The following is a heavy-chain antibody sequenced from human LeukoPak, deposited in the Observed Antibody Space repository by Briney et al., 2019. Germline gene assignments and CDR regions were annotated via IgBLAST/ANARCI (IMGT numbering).Heavy chain of an antibody. CDR1: GGSFSGYY. J-gene: IGHJ6*03. V-gene: IGHV4-34*01. CDR3: ARDRGVVRDYYYYYMDV. Sequence: SETLSLTCAAYGGSFSGYYWSWIRQPPGKGLEWIGEIHHSGSTNYNPSLKSRVTISVDTSRNQFSLKLSSVTAADTAVYYCARDRGVVRDYYYYYMDVWGKGTTVTVSS. CDR2: IHHSGST. D-gene: IGHD2-2*01.